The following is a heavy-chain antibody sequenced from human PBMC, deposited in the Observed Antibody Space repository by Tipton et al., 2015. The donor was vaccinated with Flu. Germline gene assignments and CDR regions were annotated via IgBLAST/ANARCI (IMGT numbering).Heavy chain of an antibody. D-gene: IGHD1-14*01. CDR3: ARDEGGTYPD. V-gene: IGHV3-53*01. CDR1: GFTVSTSY. Sequence: VQLVQSGGGLIRPGGSLRLSCAVSGFTVSTSYMSWVRQPPGKGLEWVSIVYDDGRTYYADSVEGRFAISRDNSKNILYLQMNSLRADETAVYFCARDEGGTYPDWGQGTLVTVSS. CDR2: VYDDGRT. J-gene: IGHJ4*02.